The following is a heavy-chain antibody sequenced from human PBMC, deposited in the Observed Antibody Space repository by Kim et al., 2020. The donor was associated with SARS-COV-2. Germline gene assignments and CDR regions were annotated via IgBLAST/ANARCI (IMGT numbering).Heavy chain of an antibody. CDR3: ARDSREWLLSGGYYYGMDV. Sequence: SETLSLTCTVSGGSISSYYWSWIRQPPGKGLEWIGYIYYSGSTNYNPSLKSRVTISVDTSKNQFSLKLSSVTAADTAVYYCARDSREWLLSGGYYYGMDVWGQGTTVTVSS. V-gene: IGHV4-59*01. D-gene: IGHD3-3*01. CDR2: IYYSGST. CDR1: GGSISSYY. J-gene: IGHJ6*02.